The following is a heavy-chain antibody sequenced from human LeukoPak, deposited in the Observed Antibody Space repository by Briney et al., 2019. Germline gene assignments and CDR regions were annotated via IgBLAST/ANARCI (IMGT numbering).Heavy chain of an antibody. V-gene: IGHV4-39*07. CDR2: IHYSRST. CDR3: ARDGLWIQNSFDI. CDR1: GGSISSSSFY. J-gene: IGHJ3*02. D-gene: IGHD5-18*01. Sequence: SETLSLTCTVSGGSISSSSFYWGWIRQPPGKGLEWIGSIHYSRSTYYNLSLKSRVTISVDTSKNQFSLKLSSVTAADTAVYYCARDGLWIQNSFDIWGQGTVVTVSS.